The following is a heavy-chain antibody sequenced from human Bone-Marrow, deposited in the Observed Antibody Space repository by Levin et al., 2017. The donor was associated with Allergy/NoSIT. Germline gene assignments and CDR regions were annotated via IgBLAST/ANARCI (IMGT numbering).Heavy chain of an antibody. CDR3: AREGRSWELLPRPYYYYGMDV. CDR1: GFTFSSYS. Sequence: TGGSLRLSCAASGFTFSSYSMNWVRQAPGKGLEWVSYISSSSSTIYYADSVKGRFTISRDNAKNSLYLQMNSLRAEDTAVYYCAREGRSWELLPRPYYYYGMDVWGQGTTVTVSS. J-gene: IGHJ6*02. D-gene: IGHD1-26*01. V-gene: IGHV3-48*04. CDR2: ISSSSSTI.